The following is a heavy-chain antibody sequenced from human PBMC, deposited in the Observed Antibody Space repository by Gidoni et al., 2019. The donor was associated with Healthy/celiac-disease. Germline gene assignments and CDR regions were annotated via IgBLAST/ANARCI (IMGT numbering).Heavy chain of an antibody. CDR3: ASLTAVVHTPKAFDI. CDR2: IYYSGST. J-gene: IGHJ3*02. Sequence: QLQLQESGPGLVKPSETLSLPCTVSGGSISSSSYYWGWIRQPPGKGLEWIGSIYYSGSTYYNPSLKSRVTISVDTSKNQFSLKLSSVTAADTAVYYCASLTAVVHTPKAFDIWGQGTMVTVSS. CDR1: GGSISSSSYY. V-gene: IGHV4-39*01. D-gene: IGHD3-22*01.